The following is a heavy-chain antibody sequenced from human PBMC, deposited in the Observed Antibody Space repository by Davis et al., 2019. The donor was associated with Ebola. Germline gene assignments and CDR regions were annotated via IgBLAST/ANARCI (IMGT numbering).Heavy chain of an antibody. Sequence: GESLKISCAASGFTFSSYGIHWVRQAPGKRLEWVAVIWYDGSNKYYADSVKGRFTISRDTSKNTLYLQMNSLRAEDTAVYYCARDSGPRGVVVTARYWYFDLWGRGTLVTVSS. CDR1: GFTFSSYG. J-gene: IGHJ2*01. V-gene: IGHV3-33*01. CDR3: ARDSGPRGVVVTARYWYFDL. CDR2: IWYDGSNK. D-gene: IGHD2-21*02.